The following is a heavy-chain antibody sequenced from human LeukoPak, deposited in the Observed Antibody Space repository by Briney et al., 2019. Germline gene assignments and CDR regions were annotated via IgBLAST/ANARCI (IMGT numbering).Heavy chain of an antibody. V-gene: IGHV1-2*02. J-gene: IGHJ4*02. CDR3: TRDRPPQY. Sequence: ASVKVSYKPSGYTFTVYYIHWVRQAPGQGVEWMGWIDPNTGGTKYARKFHDRVTMTRDTSISTAYMELSRVTSDDTAVYYCTRDRPPQYWGQGTLVTVSS. CDR2: IDPNTGGT. D-gene: IGHD6-6*01. CDR1: GYTFTVYY.